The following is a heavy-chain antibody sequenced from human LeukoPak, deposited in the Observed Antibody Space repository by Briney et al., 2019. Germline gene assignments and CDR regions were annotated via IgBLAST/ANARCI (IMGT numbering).Heavy chain of an antibody. Sequence: SETLSLTCTVSGGSISSSSYYWGWIRQPPGKGLEWIGSFYYSGSTYYNPSLKSRVTISVDTSKNQFSLKLSSVTAADTAVYYCARHDVSLITMIVVAITAFDYWGQGTLVTVSS. D-gene: IGHD3-22*01. CDR2: FYYSGST. V-gene: IGHV4-39*01. CDR3: ARHDVSLITMIVVAITAFDY. J-gene: IGHJ4*02. CDR1: GGSISSSSYY.